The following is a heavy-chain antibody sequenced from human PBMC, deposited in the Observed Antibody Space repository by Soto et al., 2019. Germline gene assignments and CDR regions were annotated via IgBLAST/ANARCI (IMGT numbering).Heavy chain of an antibody. CDR3: ALTGGFAPVYGFDV. CDR1: GYDFVTNR. D-gene: IGHD3-16*01. J-gene: IGHJ6*02. Sequence: GESLKISCSGHGYDFVTNRIGWVRQRPGKGLEWMGIIYLGDSDTRYSPSFEGQVTLSADRSTSTVFLEWSFLKTSDTAMYFCALTGGFAPVYGFDVWGQGTSVTVSS. V-gene: IGHV5-51*01. CDR2: IYLGDSDT.